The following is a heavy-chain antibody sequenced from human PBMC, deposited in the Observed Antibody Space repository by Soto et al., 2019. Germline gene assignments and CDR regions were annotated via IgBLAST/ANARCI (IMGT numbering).Heavy chain of an antibody. CDR3: ARLIRSRITIFGVANANWFDP. V-gene: IGHV1-8*01. Sequence: ASVKVSPKASGYTFTSYDINWVRQSTGQGLEWMGWMNPNSGNTGYAQKFQGRVTMTRNTSISTAYMELSSLRSEDTAVYYCARLIRSRITIFGVANANWFDPWVQGTLVTVSS. D-gene: IGHD3-3*01. CDR2: MNPNSGNT. J-gene: IGHJ5*02. CDR1: GYTFTSYD.